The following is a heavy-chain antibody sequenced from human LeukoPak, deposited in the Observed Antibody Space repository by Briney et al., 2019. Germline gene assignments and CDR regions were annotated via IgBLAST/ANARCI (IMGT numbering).Heavy chain of an antibody. CDR1: GGSISSHD. D-gene: IGHD1-26*01. J-gene: IGHJ6*03. CDR3: ARVGARHWEYYYYYMDV. Sequence: PSETLSLTCTVFGGSISSHDWSWIRQPPGKGLEWIGYIYYSGSTNYNPSLKSRVTISVDTSKNQFSLQLSPVTAADTAVYYCARVGARHWEYYYYYMDVWGKGTTVTVSS. V-gene: IGHV4-59*11. CDR2: IYYSGST.